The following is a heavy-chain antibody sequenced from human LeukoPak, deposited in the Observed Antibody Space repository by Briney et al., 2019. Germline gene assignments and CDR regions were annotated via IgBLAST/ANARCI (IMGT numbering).Heavy chain of an antibody. V-gene: IGHV4-34*01. J-gene: IGHJ6*02. CDR2: INHSGST. CDR3: ANPFTRDYYGSGSYGYYYGMDV. CDR1: GGSFSGYY. Sequence: SETLSLTCAVYGGSFSGYYWSWIRQPPGKGLEWIGEINHSGSTNYNPSLKSRVTISVDTSKNQFSLKLSSVTAADTAVYYCANPFTRDYYGSGSYGYYYGMDVWGQGTTVTVSS. D-gene: IGHD3-10*01.